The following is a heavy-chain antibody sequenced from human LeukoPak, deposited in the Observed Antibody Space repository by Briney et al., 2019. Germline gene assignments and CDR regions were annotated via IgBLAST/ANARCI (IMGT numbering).Heavy chain of an antibody. J-gene: IGHJ3*02. D-gene: IGHD1-26*01. CDR2: IYYSGST. CDR1: GGSISSYY. V-gene: IGHV4-59*01. Sequence: SETLSLTCTVSGGSISSYYWSWIRQPPGKGLEWIGYIYYSGSTNYNPPLKSRVTISVDTSKNQFSLKLSSVTAADTAVYYCARVLASGSYYGFLAFDIWGQGAMVTVSS. CDR3: ARVLASGSYYGFLAFDI.